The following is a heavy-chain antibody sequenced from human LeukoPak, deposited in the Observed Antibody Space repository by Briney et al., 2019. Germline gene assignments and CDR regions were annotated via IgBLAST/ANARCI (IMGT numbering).Heavy chain of an antibody. CDR3: ARESRRFGVVTNWFDP. V-gene: IGHV1-8*01. D-gene: IGHD3-3*01. J-gene: IGHJ5*02. CDR2: MNPNSGNT. Sequence: GASVKVSCTASGYTFTSYDINWVRQATGQGLEWMGWMNPNSGNTGYAQKFQGRVTMTRNTSISTAYMELSSLRSEDTAVYYCARESRRFGVVTNWFDPWGQGTLVTVSS. CDR1: GYTFTSYD.